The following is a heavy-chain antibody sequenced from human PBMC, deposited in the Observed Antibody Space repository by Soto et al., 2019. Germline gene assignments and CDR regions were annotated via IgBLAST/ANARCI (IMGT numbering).Heavy chain of an antibody. CDR1: GGSISSGCYY. D-gene: IGHD3-22*01. CDR2: IYYSGST. CDR3: ARDLRDYYDSSGYYRPFAAFDI. J-gene: IGHJ3*02. Sequence: LSLTCTVCGGSISSGCYYWSWIRQHPGKGLEWIGYIYYSGSTYYNPSLKSRVTISVDTSKNQFSLKLSSVTAADTAVYYRARDLRDYYDSSGYYRPFAAFDIWGQGTMVTGSS. V-gene: IGHV4-31*03.